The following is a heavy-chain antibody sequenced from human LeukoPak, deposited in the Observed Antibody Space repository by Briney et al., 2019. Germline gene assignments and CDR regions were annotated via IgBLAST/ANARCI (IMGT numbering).Heavy chain of an antibody. CDR3: AKDRGYQPHMDV. CDR1: GFTFSSYS. J-gene: IGHJ6*03. CDR2: ISSSSSTI. V-gene: IGHV3-48*01. D-gene: IGHD2-2*01. Sequence: GGSLRLSCAASGFTFSSYSMNWVRQAPGKGLEWVSSISSSSSTIYYADSVKGRFTISRDNSKNTLYLQMNSLRAEDTAVYYCAKDRGYQPHMDVWGKGTTVTVSS.